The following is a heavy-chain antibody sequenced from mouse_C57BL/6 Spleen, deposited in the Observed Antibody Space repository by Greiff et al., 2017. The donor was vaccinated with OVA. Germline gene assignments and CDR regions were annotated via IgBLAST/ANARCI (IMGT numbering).Heavy chain of an antibody. CDR3: ARAGSSSYWYFDV. CDR1: GYTFTTYP. Sequence: VKLVESGAELVKPGASVKMSCKASGYTFTTYPIEWMKQNHGKSLEWIGNFHPYNDDTKYNEKFKGKATLTVEKSSSTVYLELSRLTSDDSAVYYCARAGSSSYWYFDVWGTGTTVTVSS. D-gene: IGHD1-1*01. V-gene: IGHV1-47*01. CDR2: FHPYNDDT. J-gene: IGHJ1*03.